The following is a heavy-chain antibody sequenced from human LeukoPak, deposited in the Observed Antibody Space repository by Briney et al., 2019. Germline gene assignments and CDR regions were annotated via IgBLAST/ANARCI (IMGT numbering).Heavy chain of an antibody. Sequence: SVKVSCKASGGTFSSYAISWVRQAPGQGLEWMGGIIPIFGTANYAQKFQGRVTITTDESTSTAYMELSSLRSEDTAVYYCASALPKDVVPAAIVVAEYFQHWGQGTLVTVSS. V-gene: IGHV1-69*05. CDR2: IIPIFGTA. CDR3: ASALPKDVVPAAIVVAEYFQH. J-gene: IGHJ1*01. D-gene: IGHD2-2*02. CDR1: GGTFSSYA.